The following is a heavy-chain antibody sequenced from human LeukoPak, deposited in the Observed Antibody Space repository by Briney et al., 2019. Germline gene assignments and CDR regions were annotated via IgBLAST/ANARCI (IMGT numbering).Heavy chain of an antibody. D-gene: IGHD6-19*01. Sequence: GGSLRLSCAASGFTFDSYAMTWVRQAPGKGLEWVSTVTASGAGTYFADSVKGRSTISRDNSKNTLYLQMNSLRAEDTAVYYCANNGGVAVAGSFDNWGQGTLVTVSS. CDR3: ANNGGVAVAGSFDN. V-gene: IGHV3-23*01. CDR2: VTASGAGT. CDR1: GFTFDSYA. J-gene: IGHJ4*02.